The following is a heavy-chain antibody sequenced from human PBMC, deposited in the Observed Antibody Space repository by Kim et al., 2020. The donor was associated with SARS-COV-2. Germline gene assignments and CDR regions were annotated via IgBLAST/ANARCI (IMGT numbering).Heavy chain of an antibody. J-gene: IGHJ6*02. CDR3: ARGGPYSSGWYLFGQIYYYYGMDV. CDR2: ISAYNGNT. CDR1: GYTFTSYG. D-gene: IGHD6-19*01. V-gene: IGHV1-18*01. Sequence: ASVKVSCKASGYTFTSYGISWVRQAPGQGLEWMGWISAYNGNTNYAQKLQGRVTMTTDTSTSTAYMELRSLRSDDTAVYYCARGGPYSSGWYLFGQIYYYYGMDVWGQGTTVTVSS.